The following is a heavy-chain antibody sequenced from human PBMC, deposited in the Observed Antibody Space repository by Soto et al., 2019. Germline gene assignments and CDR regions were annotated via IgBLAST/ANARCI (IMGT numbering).Heavy chain of an antibody. D-gene: IGHD3-16*01. V-gene: IGHV4-39*01. CDR1: GGSISSSSYY. J-gene: IGHJ4*02. CDR2: IYSSGST. Sequence: QLQLQESGPGLVKPSETLSLTCTVSGGSISSSSYYWGWIRQPPGKGLEWIGSIYSSGSTYYNPPLKSRVTISVDTSKNQFSLKLSSVTAADTAVYYCARGGGLSQQPTPDHWGQGTLVTVSS. CDR3: ARGGGLSQQPTPDH.